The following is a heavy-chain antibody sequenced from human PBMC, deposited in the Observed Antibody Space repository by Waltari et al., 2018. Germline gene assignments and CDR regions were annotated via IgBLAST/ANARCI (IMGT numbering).Heavy chain of an antibody. CDR3: ARSSWNYLNAFDI. V-gene: IGHV3-53*01. D-gene: IGHD1-7*01. J-gene: IGHJ3*02. Sequence: EVQLVESGGGLIQPGGSLSPSCAALGFTVSRTYMSWARQAPGKGLEWVSVIYSGGSTYYADSVKGRFTISRDNSKNTLYLQMNSLRAEDTAVYYCARSSWNYLNAFDIWGQGTMVTVSS. CDR2: IYSGGST. CDR1: GFTVSRTY.